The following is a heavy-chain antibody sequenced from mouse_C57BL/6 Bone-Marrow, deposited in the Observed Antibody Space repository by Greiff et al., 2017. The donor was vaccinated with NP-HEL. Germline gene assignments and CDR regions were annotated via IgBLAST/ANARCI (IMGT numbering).Heavy chain of an antibody. D-gene: IGHD3-1*01. J-gene: IGHJ4*01. CDR1: GFTFSSYA. V-gene: IGHV5-4*01. Sequence: EVQLVESGGGLVKPGGSLKLSCAASGFTFSSYAMSWVRQTPEKRLEWVATISDGGSYTYYTDNVKGRFTISRDNAKNTLYLQMSHLKSEDTAMYYCARDREGYYYSMDYWGQGTSVTVSS. CDR3: ARDREGYYYSMDY. CDR2: ISDGGSYT.